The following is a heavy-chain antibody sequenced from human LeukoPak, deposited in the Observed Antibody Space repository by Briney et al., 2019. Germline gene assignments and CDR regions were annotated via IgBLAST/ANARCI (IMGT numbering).Heavy chain of an antibody. CDR1: GYSFTSYW. CDR2: IYPGDSDT. D-gene: IGHD6-19*01. J-gene: IGHJ4*02. V-gene: IGHV5-51*01. Sequence: GESLKISCKGSGYSFTSYWIGWVRQMPGKGLEWMGIIYPGDSDTGYSPSFQGQVTISADKSISTAYLQWSSLKASDTAMYYCARHDSSGWSEDYYFDYWGQGTLVTVSS. CDR3: ARHDSSGWSEDYYFDY.